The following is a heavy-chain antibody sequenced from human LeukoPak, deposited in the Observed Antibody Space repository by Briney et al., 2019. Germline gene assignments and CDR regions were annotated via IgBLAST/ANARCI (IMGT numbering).Heavy chain of an antibody. V-gene: IGHV3-33*08. J-gene: IGHJ4*02. Sequence: TGGSLRLSCSASGVTFSSYGMHWVRQAPGKGLEWVAVIWYDGSNKYYADSVKGRFTISRDNSKNTLYLQMNSLRAEDTAVYYCARDQEDSGFDYWGQGTLVTVSS. D-gene: IGHD3-22*01. CDR1: GVTFSSYG. CDR3: ARDQEDSGFDY. CDR2: IWYDGSNK.